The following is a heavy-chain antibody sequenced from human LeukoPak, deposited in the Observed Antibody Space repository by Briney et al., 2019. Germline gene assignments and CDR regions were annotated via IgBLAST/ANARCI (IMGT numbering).Heavy chain of an antibody. D-gene: IGHD3-9*01. CDR1: GFTFSSYA. CDR3: ARDRAGGVPGYYIRYYFDY. Sequence: PGRSLRLSCAASGFTFSSYAMHWVRQAPGKGLEWVAVISYDGSNKYYADSVKGRFTISRDNSKNTLYLQMNSLRAEDTAVYYCARDRAGGVPGYYIRYYFDYWGQGTLVTVSS. CDR2: ISYDGSNK. V-gene: IGHV3-30*04. J-gene: IGHJ4*02.